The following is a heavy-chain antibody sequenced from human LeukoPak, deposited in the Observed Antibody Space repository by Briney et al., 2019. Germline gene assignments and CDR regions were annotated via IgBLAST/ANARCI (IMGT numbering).Heavy chain of an antibody. J-gene: IGHJ4*02. D-gene: IGHD4/OR15-4a*01. CDR2: SIPIFGRT. CDR1: GGTFSSTV. V-gene: IGHV1-69*05. Sequence: ASVKVSCKASGGTFSSTVISWVRQAPGQGLEWMGGSIPIFGRTNYAQKFQGRVTITTGESTGTAYMEVSSLRSEDTAVYYCARDVFSRDPHYGGPVHDWGQGTLVTVSS. CDR3: ARDVFSRDPHYGGPVHD.